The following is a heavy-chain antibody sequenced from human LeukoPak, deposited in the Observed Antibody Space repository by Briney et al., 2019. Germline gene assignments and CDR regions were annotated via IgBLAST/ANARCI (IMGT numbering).Heavy chain of an antibody. CDR3: ATTPTDPYDGWFDP. V-gene: IGHV1-69*04. CDR2: IIPIFGIA. D-gene: IGHD3-16*01. J-gene: IGHJ5*02. CDR1: GGTFSSYA. Sequence: SVKVSCKASGGTFSSYAISWVRQAPGQGLEWMGRIIPIFGIANYAQKFQGRVTITADKSTSTAYMELSSLRSEDTAVYYCATTPTDPYDGWFDPWGQGTLVTVSS.